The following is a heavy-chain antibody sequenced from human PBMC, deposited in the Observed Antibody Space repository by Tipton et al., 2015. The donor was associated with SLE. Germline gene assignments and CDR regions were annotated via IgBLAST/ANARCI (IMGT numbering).Heavy chain of an antibody. V-gene: IGHV4-34*01. J-gene: IGHJ3*02. CDR1: GGSFSGYY. Sequence: LRLSCAVYGGSFSGYYWSWIRQPPGKGLEWIGEINHSGSTNYNPSLKSRVTISVDTSKNQFSLKLNSVTAADTAVYYCAREKVGPGQGAFDIWGQGTMVTVSS. D-gene: IGHD1-26*01. CDR2: INHSGST. CDR3: AREKVGPGQGAFDI.